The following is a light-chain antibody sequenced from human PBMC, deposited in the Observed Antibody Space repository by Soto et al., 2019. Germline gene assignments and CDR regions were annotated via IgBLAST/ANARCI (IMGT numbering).Light chain of an antibody. J-gene: IGKJ2*01. CDR1: QSVTSN. CDR3: QHYFNWPYT. CDR2: GAC. Sequence: IVMTQSPATLSPSPRERVNLSCRASQSVTSNLAWYQQKLCRAARLLIYGACTRATGIPARFSGSGSGTEFTLTIRNLQPEDFALYYCQHYFNWPYTFGQGTKVDIK. V-gene: IGKV3-15*01.